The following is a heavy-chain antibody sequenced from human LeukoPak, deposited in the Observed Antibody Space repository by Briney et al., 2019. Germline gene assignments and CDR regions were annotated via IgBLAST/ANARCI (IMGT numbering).Heavy chain of an antibody. V-gene: IGHV3-7*01. CDR2: IKQDGSEK. Sequence: GGSLRLSCAASGFTFSSYWMSWVRQAPGKGLEWVANIKQDGSEKNYVDSVKGRFTISRDNAKNSLYLQMDSLRAGDTAVYYCARDSGTTVTLGEPDYWGQGTLVTVSS. CDR3: ARDSGTTVTLGEPDY. CDR1: GFTFSSYW. D-gene: IGHD4-17*01. J-gene: IGHJ4*02.